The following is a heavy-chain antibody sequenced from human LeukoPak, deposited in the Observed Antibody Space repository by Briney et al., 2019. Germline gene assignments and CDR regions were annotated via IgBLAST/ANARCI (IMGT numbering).Heavy chain of an antibody. D-gene: IGHD4-17*01. CDR1: GFTFSSYS. CDR2: ISSSSSYI. Sequence: GGSLRLSCAASGFTFSSYSMNWVRQAPGTGLEWVSSISSSSSYIYYADSVKGRFTISRDNAKNSLYLQMNSLRAEDTAVYYCARAVTVTYHFDYWGQGTLVTVSS. J-gene: IGHJ4*02. V-gene: IGHV3-21*01. CDR3: ARAVTVTYHFDY.